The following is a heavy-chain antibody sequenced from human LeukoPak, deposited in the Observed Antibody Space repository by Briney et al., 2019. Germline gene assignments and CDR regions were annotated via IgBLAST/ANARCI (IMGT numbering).Heavy chain of an antibody. Sequence: GGSLRLSCTVSGFTVSSNSMSWVRQAPGKGLEWVSFIYSGTIHYSDSVKGRFTISRGNSKNTLYLQMNSLRAEDTAVYYCARDRHSSNGYYRKFDYWGQGTLATVSS. CDR1: GFTVSSNS. V-gene: IGHV3-53*01. CDR3: ARDRHSSNGYYRKFDY. D-gene: IGHD5-18*01. CDR2: IYSGTI. J-gene: IGHJ4*02.